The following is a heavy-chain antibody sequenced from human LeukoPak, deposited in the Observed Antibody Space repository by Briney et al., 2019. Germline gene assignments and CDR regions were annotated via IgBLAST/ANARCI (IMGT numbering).Heavy chain of an antibody. J-gene: IGHJ4*02. CDR2: ISSSSSYI. V-gene: IGHV3-21*01. CDR3: AGGGSSSWSHFDY. D-gene: IGHD6-13*01. Sequence: GGSLRLSCAASGFTFSSTSMSWVRQAPGKGLEWVSSISSSSSYIYYADSVKGRFTISRDNAKNSLYLQMNSLRAEDTAVYYCAGGGSSSWSHFDYWGQGTLVTVSS. CDR1: GFTFSSTS.